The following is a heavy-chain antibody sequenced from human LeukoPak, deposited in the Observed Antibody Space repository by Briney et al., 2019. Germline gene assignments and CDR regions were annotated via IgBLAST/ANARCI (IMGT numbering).Heavy chain of an antibody. CDR2: IVVGSGNT. V-gene: IGHV1-58*02. D-gene: IGHD2-15*01. Sequence: SVKVSCKTSGFTFSSSAMQWVRQARGQRLEWIGWIVVGSGNTNYAQKFQERVTITRDMSTSTAYMELSSLRSEDTAVYYCAATVHYCSGGGCYNYYYGMDVWGQGTTVTVSS. J-gene: IGHJ6*02. CDR3: AATVHYCSGGGCYNYYYGMDV. CDR1: GFTFSSSA.